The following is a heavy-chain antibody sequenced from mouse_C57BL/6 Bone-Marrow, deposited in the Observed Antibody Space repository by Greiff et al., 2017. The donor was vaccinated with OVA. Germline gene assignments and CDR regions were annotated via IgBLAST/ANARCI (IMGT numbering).Heavy chain of an antibody. Sequence: VKLQQPGAELVKPGASVKLSCKASGYTFTSYWMQWVKQRPGQGLEWIGELDPSDSYTNYNQKFKGKATLTVDTSSSTAYMQLSSLTSEDSAVYYCAREGYYGSSSYYYAMDYWGQGTSVTVSS. CDR3: AREGYYGSSSYYYAMDY. CDR1: GYTFTSYW. V-gene: IGHV1-50*01. D-gene: IGHD1-1*01. J-gene: IGHJ4*01. CDR2: LDPSDSYT.